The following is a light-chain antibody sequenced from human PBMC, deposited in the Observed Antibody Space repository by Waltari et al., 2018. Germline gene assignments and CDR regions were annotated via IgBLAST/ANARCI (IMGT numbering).Light chain of an antibody. CDR2: RNN. J-gene: IGLJ1*01. CDR1: NSTPGRHY. Sequence: QSVLTQPPSPSETPGQRVTTPCSGSNSTPGRHYLSWYQQLPGTAPKLLLYRNNQRPSGVPDRFSASKSGTSASLAISGLRSEDEAVYYCASWDDSHYVFGTGTQVTVL. CDR3: ASWDDSHYV. V-gene: IGLV1-47*01.